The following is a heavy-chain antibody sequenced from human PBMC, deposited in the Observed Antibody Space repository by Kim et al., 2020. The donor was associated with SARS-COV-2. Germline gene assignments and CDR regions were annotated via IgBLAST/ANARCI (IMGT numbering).Heavy chain of an antibody. CDR2: T. CDR3: ARWAAGYYFDY. D-gene: IGHD6-13*01. Sequence: TSYADTVKGPFNISRDNSKHTLYLHMHSLRAEDTAVYYCARWAAGYYFDYWGQGTLVTVSS. V-gene: IGHV3-53*01. J-gene: IGHJ4*02.